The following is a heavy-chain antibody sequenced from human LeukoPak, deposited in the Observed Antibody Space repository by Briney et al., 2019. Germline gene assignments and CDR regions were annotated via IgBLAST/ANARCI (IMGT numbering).Heavy chain of an antibody. CDR3: ARPDPHGGHSL. V-gene: IGHV4-61*02. Sequence: SQTLSLTCTVSGGSISSGSYYWSWIRQPAGKGLEWIGRIYTSGSTNYNPSLKSRVTISVDTPKNQFSLKLSSVTAADTAVYYCARPDPHGGHSLWGQGTLVTVSS. J-gene: IGHJ4*02. D-gene: IGHD5-18*01. CDR2: IYTSGST. CDR1: GGSISSGSYY.